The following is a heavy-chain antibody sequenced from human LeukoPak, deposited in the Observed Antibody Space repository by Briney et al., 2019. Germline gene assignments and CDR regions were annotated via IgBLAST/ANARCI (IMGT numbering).Heavy chain of an antibody. J-gene: IGHJ4*02. V-gene: IGHV3-23*01. CDR3: ARERIWNGYYFFDY. Sequence: GGSLRLSCAASGFTFGSYAMTWVRQAPGKGLEWVAGITGIDGSTYYADSVKGRFTISRDNSKNSLDLQMNSLRAEDSAVYYCARERIWNGYYFFDYWGQGTLVTVSS. D-gene: IGHD3-3*01. CDR1: GFTFGSYA. CDR2: ITGIDGST.